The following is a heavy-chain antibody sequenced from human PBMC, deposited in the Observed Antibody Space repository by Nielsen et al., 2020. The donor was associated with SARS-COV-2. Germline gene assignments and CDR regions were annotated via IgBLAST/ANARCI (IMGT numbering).Heavy chain of an antibody. D-gene: IGHD3-10*01. V-gene: IGHV3-23*01. J-gene: IGHJ5*02. Sequence: VRQAPGKGLEWVSAISGSGGSTYYADSVKGRFTISRDNSKNTLYLQMNSLRAEDTAVYYCARVVEAASYYGSGSRQFDPWGQGTLVTVSS. CDR3: ARVVEAASYYGSGSRQFDP. CDR2: ISGSGGST.